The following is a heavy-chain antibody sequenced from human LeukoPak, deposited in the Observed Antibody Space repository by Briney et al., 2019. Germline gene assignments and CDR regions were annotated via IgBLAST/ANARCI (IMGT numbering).Heavy chain of an antibody. CDR2: ISSSSSTI. D-gene: IGHD5-24*01. CDR1: GFTFSSHS. Sequence: GGSLRLSCAASGFTFSSHSMNWVRQAPGEGLEWVSYISSSSSTIYYADSVKGRFTISRDNAKNSLYLQMNSLRAEDTAVYYCARDAEMAIDYWGQGTLVTVSS. V-gene: IGHV3-48*04. J-gene: IGHJ4*02. CDR3: ARDAEMAIDY.